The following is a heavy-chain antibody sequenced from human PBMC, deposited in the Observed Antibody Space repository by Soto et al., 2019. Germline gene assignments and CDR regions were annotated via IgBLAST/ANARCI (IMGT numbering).Heavy chain of an antibody. CDR2: ISYDGSNK. D-gene: IGHD2-21*02. J-gene: IGHJ4*02. V-gene: IGHV3-30*18. CDR3: ANGLHIAVVTSPSFDY. CDR1: GFTFSSYG. Sequence: QVQLVESGGGVVQPGRSLRLSCAASGFTFSSYGMHWVRQAPGKGLEWVAVISYDGSNKYYADSVKGRFTISRDNSKNSLYLQMNSLRAEDTAVYYCANGLHIAVVTSPSFDYWGQGTLVTVSS.